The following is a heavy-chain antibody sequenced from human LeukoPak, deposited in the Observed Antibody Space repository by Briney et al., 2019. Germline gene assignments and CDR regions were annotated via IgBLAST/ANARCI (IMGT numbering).Heavy chain of an antibody. CDR1: GFTFSNHA. Sequence: GGSLRLSCATSGFTFSNHAMHWVRQASGKGLEWVSAIGTAGDTFNPGSVKGRFTISRENAKNSLSLQMNGLRAEDMAVYYCVRQQTPHGNFDYWGQGTLVTVSS. V-gene: IGHV3-13*01. CDR2: IGTAGDT. D-gene: IGHD1-26*01. CDR3: VRQQTPHGNFDY. J-gene: IGHJ4*02.